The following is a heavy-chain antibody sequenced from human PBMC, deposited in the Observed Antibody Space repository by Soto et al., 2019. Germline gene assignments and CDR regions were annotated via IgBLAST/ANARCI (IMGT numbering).Heavy chain of an antibody. Sequence: PGGSLRLSCAASGFTFSDYYMSWIRRAPGKGLEWVSYISSSGSTIYYADSVKGRFTISRDNAKNSLYLQMNSLRAEDTAVYYCAREYSGYDLDAFDIWGQGTMVTVSS. D-gene: IGHD5-12*01. CDR2: ISSSGSTI. V-gene: IGHV3-11*01. J-gene: IGHJ3*02. CDR1: GFTFSDYY. CDR3: AREYSGYDLDAFDI.